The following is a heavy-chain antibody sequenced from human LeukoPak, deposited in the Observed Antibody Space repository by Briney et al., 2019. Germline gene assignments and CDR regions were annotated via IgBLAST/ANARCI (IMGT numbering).Heavy chain of an antibody. CDR1: GYSFTSYW. V-gene: IGHV5-10-1*04. CDR3: ARKGATILGWFDP. Sequence: GESLKISCKGSGYSFTSYWISWVRQMPGKGLEWMGRIDPSDSYTNYSPSFQGQVTISADKSISTAYLQWSSLKASDTAMYYCARKGATILGWFDPWGQGTLVTVSS. CDR2: IDPSDSYT. J-gene: IGHJ5*02. D-gene: IGHD1-26*01.